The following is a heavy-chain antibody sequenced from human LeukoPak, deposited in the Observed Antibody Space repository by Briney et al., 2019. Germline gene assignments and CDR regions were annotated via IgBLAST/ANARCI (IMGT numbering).Heavy chain of an antibody. Sequence: GGSLRLSCAASGFTFSSYSMNWVRQAPGKGLEWVSGISWNSGSIGYADSVKGRFTISRDNAKNSLYLQINSLRAEDMALYYCAKRGGTTVSKNWFDPWGQGTLVTVSS. CDR3: AKRGGTTVSKNWFDP. D-gene: IGHD4-17*01. CDR2: ISWNSGSI. CDR1: GFTFSSYS. V-gene: IGHV3-9*03. J-gene: IGHJ5*02.